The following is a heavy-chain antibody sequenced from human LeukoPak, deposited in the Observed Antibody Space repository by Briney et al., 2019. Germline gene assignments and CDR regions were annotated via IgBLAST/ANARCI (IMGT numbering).Heavy chain of an antibody. CDR3: ANVLLWFGELSGAFDI. J-gene: IGHJ3*02. D-gene: IGHD3-10*01. V-gene: IGHV1-18*01. CDR1: DYTFTSYG. CDR2: ISAYNGNT. Sequence: ASAKVSCKSSDYTFTSYGISWVRQAPGQGLEWMGWISAYNGNTNYAQKLQGRVTMTTDTSTSTAYMELRSLRSDDTAVYYCANVLLWFGELSGAFDIWGQGTMVTVSS.